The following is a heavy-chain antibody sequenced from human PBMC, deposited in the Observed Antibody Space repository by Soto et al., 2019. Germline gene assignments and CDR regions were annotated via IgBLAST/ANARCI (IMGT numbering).Heavy chain of an antibody. D-gene: IGHD3-3*01. V-gene: IGHV3-9*01. J-gene: IGHJ4*02. CDR2: ISWNSGSI. CDR1: GFTFDDYA. Sequence: EVQLVESGGGLVQPGRSLRLSCAASGFTFDDYAMHWVRQAPGKGLEWVSGISWNSGSIGYADSVKGRFTISRDNAKNSLYLQMHSLRAEDTALYYCAKAGFWSGYYSLVDYWGQGTLVTVSS. CDR3: AKAGFWSGYYSLVDY.